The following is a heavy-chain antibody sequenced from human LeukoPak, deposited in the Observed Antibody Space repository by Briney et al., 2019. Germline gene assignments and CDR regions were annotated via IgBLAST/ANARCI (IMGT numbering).Heavy chain of an antibody. CDR3: ARVGSRYDILTGYYFDY. CDR2: INWNGGST. D-gene: IGHD3-9*01. V-gene: IGHV3-20*04. Sequence: SGGSLRLSCAASGFTFSSYWMHWVRQAPGKGLVWVSGINWNGGSTGYADSVKGRFTISRDNAKNSLYLQMNSLRAEDTALYYCARVGSRYDILTGYYFDYWGQGTLVTVSS. CDR1: GFTFSSYW. J-gene: IGHJ4*02.